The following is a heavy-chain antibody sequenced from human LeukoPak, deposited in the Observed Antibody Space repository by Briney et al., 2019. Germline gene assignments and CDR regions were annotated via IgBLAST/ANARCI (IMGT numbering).Heavy chain of an antibody. Sequence: VASVKVPCKASGGTFSSYAISWVRQAPGQGLEWMGGIIPIFGTANYAQKFQGRVTITTDESTSTAYMELSSLRSEDTAVYYCARARAGYCSGGSCYLSHWFDPWGQGTLVTVSS. CDR1: GGTFSSYA. CDR3: ARARAGYCSGGSCYLSHWFDP. CDR2: IIPIFGTA. J-gene: IGHJ5*02. D-gene: IGHD2-15*01. V-gene: IGHV1-69*05.